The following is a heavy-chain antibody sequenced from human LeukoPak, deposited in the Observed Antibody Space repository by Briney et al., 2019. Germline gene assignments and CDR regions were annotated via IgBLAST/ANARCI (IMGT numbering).Heavy chain of an antibody. D-gene: IGHD3-9*01. Sequence: GGSLRLSCAASGFIFDDYAMHWVRQAPGKGLEWVSGISWNSGSIGYADSVKGRFTISRDNAKNSLYLQMNSLRAEDTALYYCAKSGDYDILTGSSIDYWGQGTLVTVSS. CDR2: ISWNSGSI. CDR3: AKSGDYDILTGSSIDY. J-gene: IGHJ4*02. CDR1: GFIFDDYA. V-gene: IGHV3-9*01.